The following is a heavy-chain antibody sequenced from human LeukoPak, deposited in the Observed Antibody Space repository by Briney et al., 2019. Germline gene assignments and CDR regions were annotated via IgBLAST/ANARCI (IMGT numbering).Heavy chain of an antibody. J-gene: IGHJ4*02. CDR2: ISAYNGNT. CDR1: GYTFTSYG. Sequence: ASVKVSCKASGYTFTSYGISWVRQAPGQGLEWMGWISAYNGNTNYAQKLQGRVTMTTDTSTSTGYMELRSLRSDDTAVYYCAIGAPTYYYDSSGYPLDYWGQGTLVTVSS. V-gene: IGHV1-18*01. CDR3: AIGAPTYYYDSSGYPLDY. D-gene: IGHD3-22*01.